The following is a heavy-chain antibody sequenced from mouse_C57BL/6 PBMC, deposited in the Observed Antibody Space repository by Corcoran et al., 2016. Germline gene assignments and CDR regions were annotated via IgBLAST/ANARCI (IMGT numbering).Heavy chain of an antibody. CDR2: INTYSGVP. V-gene: IGHV9-3*01. CDR1: GYTFTTYG. CDR3: AREDTTVVGDYYAMDY. J-gene: IGHJ4*01. Sequence: QIQLVQSGPELKKPGETVKISCKASGYTFTTYGMCWVKQAPGKGLKWMGWINTYSGVPTYADDFKGRFAFSLETSASTAYLQINNLKNEDTATYFCAREDTTVVGDYYAMDYWGQGTSVTVSS. D-gene: IGHD1-1*01.